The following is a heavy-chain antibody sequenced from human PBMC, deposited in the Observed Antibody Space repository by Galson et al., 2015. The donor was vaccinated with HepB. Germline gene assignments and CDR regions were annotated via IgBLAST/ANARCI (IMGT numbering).Heavy chain of an antibody. CDR2: ISSSSYT. D-gene: IGHD3-3*01. V-gene: IGHV3-11*06. J-gene: IGHJ4*02. Sequence: SLRLSCAASGFTFSDYYMSWIRQAPGKGLEWVSYISSSSYTNYADSVKGRFTISRDNAKNSLYLQMNSLRAEDTAVYYCARVGSGYYDFWSGYFSQYYFDYWGQGTLVTVSS. CDR1: GFTFSDYY. CDR3: ARVGSGYYDFWSGYFSQYYFDY.